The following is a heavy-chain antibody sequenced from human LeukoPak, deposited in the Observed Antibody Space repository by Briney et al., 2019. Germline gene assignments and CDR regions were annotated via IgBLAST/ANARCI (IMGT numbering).Heavy chain of an antibody. J-gene: IGHJ4*02. V-gene: IGHV3-21*01. Sequence: GGSLRLSCAASGFTFSSYSMNWVRQAPGKGLEWVSSISSSSSYIYYADSVKGRFTISRDNAKSSLYLQMNSLRAEDTAVYYCARGIAVAGFFDYWGQGTLVTVSS. CDR3: ARGIAVAGFFDY. CDR1: GFTFSSYS. CDR2: ISSSSSYI. D-gene: IGHD6-19*01.